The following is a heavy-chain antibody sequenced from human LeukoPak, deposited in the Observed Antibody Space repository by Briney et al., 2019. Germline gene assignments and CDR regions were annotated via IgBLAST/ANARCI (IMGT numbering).Heavy chain of an antibody. CDR1: GYTFTSYA. V-gene: IGHV1-3*01. D-gene: IGHD3-22*01. Sequence: ASVKVSCKASGYTFTSYAMHWVRQAPGQRLEWMGWINAGNGNTKYSQKFRGRVTITRDTSASTAYMELSSLRSEDTAVYYCARALGIRITMIVPYWGQGTLVTVSS. J-gene: IGHJ4*02. CDR3: ARALGIRITMIVPY. CDR2: INAGNGNT.